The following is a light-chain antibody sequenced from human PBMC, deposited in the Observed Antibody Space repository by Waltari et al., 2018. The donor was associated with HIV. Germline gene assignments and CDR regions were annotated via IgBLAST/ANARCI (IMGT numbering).Light chain of an antibody. J-gene: IGLJ2*01. Sequence: SSELTPGPVVSVALGQTVTITCQGDSLRHYYSTWYQQKPGQAPLLFFFGKNSRSSWIPDRFSGSNSRNKASLTITGAQAEDEADYYCYSRDSTTNHRVFGGGTKLTVL. CDR3: YSRDSTTNHRV. CDR1: SLRHYY. V-gene: IGLV3-19*01. CDR2: GKN.